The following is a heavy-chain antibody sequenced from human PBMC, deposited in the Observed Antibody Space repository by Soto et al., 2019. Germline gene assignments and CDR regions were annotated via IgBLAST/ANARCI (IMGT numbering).Heavy chain of an antibody. V-gene: IGHV1-69*01. CDR1: GGTFSSYA. CDR2: IIPIFGTA. CDR3: ARCGISVAVPAATGTGPNWFDP. J-gene: IGHJ5*02. D-gene: IGHD2-2*01. Sequence: QVQLVQSGAEVKKPGSSVQVSCKASGGTFSSYAISWVRQAPGQGLEWMGGIIPIFGTANYAQKFQGRVTITADESTSAAYMELSSLRTEDTAVYYCARCGISVAVPAATGTGPNWFDPWGQGTLGSVST.